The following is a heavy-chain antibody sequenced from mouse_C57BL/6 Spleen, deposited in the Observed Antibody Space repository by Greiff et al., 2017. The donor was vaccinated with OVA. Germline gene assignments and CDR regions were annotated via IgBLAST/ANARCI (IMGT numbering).Heavy chain of an antibody. CDR2: IWGGGST. CDR1: GFSFTSYG. CDR3: AKRAGTGYFDY. Sequence: VQLQESGPGLVAPSQRLSITCTVSGFSFTSYGVDWVRPPPGKGLEWLGVIWGGGSTNYNYALKSRLSISKDNSKSQVFLKMNSLQTDDTAMDYCAKRAGTGYFDYWGQGTTLTVSS. J-gene: IGHJ2*01. D-gene: IGHD3-3*01. V-gene: IGHV2-9*01.